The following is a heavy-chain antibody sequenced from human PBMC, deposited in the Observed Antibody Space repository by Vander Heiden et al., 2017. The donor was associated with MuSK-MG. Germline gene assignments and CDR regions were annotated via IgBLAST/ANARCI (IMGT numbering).Heavy chain of an antibody. V-gene: IGHV3-30*04. CDR2: ISYDGSNK. CDR3: ARALRSGSGYYSSDY. J-gene: IGHJ4*02. D-gene: IGHD3-22*01. CDR1: GFPFSSYA. Sequence: VPLVESGGGVVQPGRSLRPSCPASGFPFSSYAMHWVRQAPGKGLEWVAVISYDGSNKYYADSVKGRFTISRDNSKNTLYLQMNSLRAEDTAVYYCARALRSGSGYYSSDYWGQGTLVTVSS.